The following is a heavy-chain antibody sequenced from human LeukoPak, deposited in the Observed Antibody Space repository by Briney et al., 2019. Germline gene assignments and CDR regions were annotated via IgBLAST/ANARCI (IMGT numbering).Heavy chain of an antibody. CDR3: ARYPKRDYYYYYGMDV. CDR1: GYTFTSYG. CDR2: ISAYNGNT. V-gene: IGHV1-18*01. J-gene: IGHJ6*02. Sequence: ASVKLSCTASGYTFTSYGISWVRQAHRQGLGWMGWISAYNGNTNYAQKLQGRVTMTTDTSTSTAYMELRSLRSDDTAVYYCARYPKRDYYYYYGMDVWGQGTTVTVSS. D-gene: IGHD1-26*01.